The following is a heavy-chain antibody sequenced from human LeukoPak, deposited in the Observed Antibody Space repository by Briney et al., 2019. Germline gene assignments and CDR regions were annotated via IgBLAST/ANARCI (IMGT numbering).Heavy chain of an antibody. J-gene: IGHJ4*02. Sequence: GESLKISCKSSGYSFTSCWIGWVRQMPGKGLEWMGIIYPRDSDTRYSPSLQGQVTISVDKSISTAYLQWSSLKASDTAIYYCARLTYTGSYLAPFDYWGQGTLVTVSS. CDR1: GYSFTSCW. CDR3: ARLTYTGSYLAPFDY. D-gene: IGHD1-26*01. V-gene: IGHV5-51*01. CDR2: IYPRDSDT.